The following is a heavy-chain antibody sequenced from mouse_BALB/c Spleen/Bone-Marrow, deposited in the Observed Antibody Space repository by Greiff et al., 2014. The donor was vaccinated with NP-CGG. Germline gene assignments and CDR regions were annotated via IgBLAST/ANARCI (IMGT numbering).Heavy chain of an antibody. CDR3: ARGNWDSAY. V-gene: IGHV1S29*02. J-gene: IGHJ3*01. D-gene: IGHD4-1*01. Sequence: EVQLQESGPELVRPGASVKISCKASGYTFTDYNIYWVKQSHGKSLEWIGYIYPYSGGTGYNQKFKSKATLTVDNSSTTAYMELRGLTSEDSAVYYCARGNWDSAYWGQGTLVTVST. CDR2: IYPYSGGT. CDR1: GYTFTDYN.